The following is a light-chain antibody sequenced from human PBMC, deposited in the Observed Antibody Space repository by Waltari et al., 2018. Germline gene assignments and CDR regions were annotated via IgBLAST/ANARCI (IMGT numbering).Light chain of an antibody. CDR3: QQFHTNVS. CDR1: QSISFW. V-gene: IGKV1-5*03. Sequence: IQMTQSPSALSASVGDRVTITCRASQSISFWLAWYQQKSGKAPKLLIYRASTLESGVPSRFSCTGTGTEFALTISSLQSDDFATYYCQQFHTNVSCGGVTRVEIK. J-gene: IGKJ4*01. CDR2: RAS.